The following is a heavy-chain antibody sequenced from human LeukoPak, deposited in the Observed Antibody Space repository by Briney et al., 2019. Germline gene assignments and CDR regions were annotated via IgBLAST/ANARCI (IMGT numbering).Heavy chain of an antibody. CDR3: ARAGGKGRGSYWENYFDY. J-gene: IGHJ4*02. CDR1: GFTFGSYS. CDR2: ISSSSTI. V-gene: IGHV3-48*01. Sequence: GGSLRLSCAASGFTFGSYSMNWVRQAPGKGLEWVSYISSSSTIYYADSVKGRFTISRDNAKNSLYLQMNSLRAEDTAVYYCARAGGKGRGSYWENYFDYWGQGTLVTVSS. D-gene: IGHD1-26*01.